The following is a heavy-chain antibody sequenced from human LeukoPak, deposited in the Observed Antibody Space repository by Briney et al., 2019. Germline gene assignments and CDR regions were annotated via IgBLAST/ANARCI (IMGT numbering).Heavy chain of an antibody. CDR3: AREHYSSGLFDS. Sequence: SETLSLTCTVSGYSITIGFYWGWIRQPPGKGLEWIGNIYHSGSAYYNPSLKSRVTMSVDTSKNQFSLQLSSVTAADTAVYYCAREHYSSGLFDSWGQGTLVTVSS. D-gene: IGHD6-19*01. CDR1: GYSITIGFY. V-gene: IGHV4-38-2*02. CDR2: IYHSGSA. J-gene: IGHJ4*02.